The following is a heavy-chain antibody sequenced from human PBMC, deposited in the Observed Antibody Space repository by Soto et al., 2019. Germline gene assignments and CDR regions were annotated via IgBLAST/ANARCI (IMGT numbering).Heavy chain of an antibody. J-gene: IGHJ4*02. CDR1: GVTITRNNW. CDR2: TRHSVAT. CDR3: AHNGPYYLAY. Sequence: QVQLQESGPGLVKPSGTLSLTCAVSGVTITRNNWWSWVRQSPGKGLEWIGETRHSVATNCNPSLNSRVTISVDESKNQLSLQLTSVTAADTAIYYCAHNGPYYLAYWGQGVLVTVSS. D-gene: IGHD2-8*01. V-gene: IGHV4-4*02.